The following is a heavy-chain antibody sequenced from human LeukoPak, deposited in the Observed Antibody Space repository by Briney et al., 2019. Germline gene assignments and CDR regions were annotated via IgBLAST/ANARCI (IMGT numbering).Heavy chain of an antibody. D-gene: IGHD3-3*01. CDR2: ISSSSSYI. V-gene: IGHV3-21*01. J-gene: IGHJ4*02. CDR3: ARGPYDFWSGYIGLDY. CDR1: GFTFSSYS. Sequence: GGSLRLSCAASGFTFSSYSMNWVRQAPGKGLEWVSSISSSSSYIYYADSVKGRFTISRDNAKSSLYLQMNSLRAEDTAVYYCARGPYDFWSGYIGLDYWGQGTLVTVSS.